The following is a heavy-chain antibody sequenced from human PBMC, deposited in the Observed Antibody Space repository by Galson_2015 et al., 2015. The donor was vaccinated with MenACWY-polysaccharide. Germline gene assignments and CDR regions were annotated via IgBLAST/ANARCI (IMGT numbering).Heavy chain of an antibody. CDR3: AKDSSNSWFDT. CDR2: LDGSGTDT. CDR1: GFTFSTYG. Sequence: SLRLSCAASGFTFSTYGMGWVRQAPGKGLEWVSTLDGSGTDTYYADSVRGRFTLSRDNAKKMLYLQMNSLRAEDTALYYCAKDSSNSWFDTWGHGTLVTFSS. J-gene: IGHJ5*01. V-gene: IGHV3-23*01. D-gene: IGHD4-23*01.